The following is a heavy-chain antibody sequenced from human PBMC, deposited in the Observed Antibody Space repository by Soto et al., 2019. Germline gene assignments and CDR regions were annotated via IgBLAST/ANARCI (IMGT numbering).Heavy chain of an antibody. D-gene: IGHD6-13*01. Sequence: XPVKVSCKASGYTFTSYGIHWVRQAPGQRLEWMGWINAANGDTKYSPKFQGRVTITRDTSASTAYMELSSLRSEDTAVYYCVRRNVSATGIDRFDPWGQGALVTVSS. CDR1: GYTFTSYG. CDR2: INAANGDT. V-gene: IGHV1-3*01. CDR3: VRRNVSATGIDRFDP. J-gene: IGHJ5*02.